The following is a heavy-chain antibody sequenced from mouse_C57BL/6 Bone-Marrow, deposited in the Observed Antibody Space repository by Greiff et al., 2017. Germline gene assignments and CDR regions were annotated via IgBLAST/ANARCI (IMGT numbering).Heavy chain of an antibody. D-gene: IGHD2-4*01. CDR3: ARQTMITRWYFDV. J-gene: IGHJ1*03. Sequence: DVKLQESGGGLVQPGGSLKLSCAASGFTFSDYYMYWVRQTPEKRLEWVAYISNGGGSTYYPDTVKGRFTISRDNAKNTLYLQMSRLKSEDTAMYYCARQTMITRWYFDVWGTGTTVTVSS. CDR1: GFTFSDYY. CDR2: ISNGGGST. V-gene: IGHV5-12*01.